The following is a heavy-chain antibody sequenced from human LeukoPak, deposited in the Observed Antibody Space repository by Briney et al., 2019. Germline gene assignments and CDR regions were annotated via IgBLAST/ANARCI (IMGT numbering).Heavy chain of an antibody. CDR1: GGSFSGYY. J-gene: IGHJ4*02. CDR2: IYTSGST. V-gene: IGHV4-4*07. D-gene: IGHD5-18*01. CDR3: AREAAANHFDY. Sequence: PSETLSLTCAVYGGSFSGYYWSWIRQPAGKGLEWIGRIYTSGSTDYNPSLKSRVSTSVDTSKNQFSLKLSSVTAADTAVYYCAREAAANHFDYWGQGTLVTVSS.